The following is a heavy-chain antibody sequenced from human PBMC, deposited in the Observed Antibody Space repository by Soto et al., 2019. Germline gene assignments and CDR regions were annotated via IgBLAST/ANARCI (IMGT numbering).Heavy chain of an antibody. Sequence: GESLKISCKGSGYSFTNSWINWVRQMPGKGLEWMGRIDPRDSYANYSPSFQGHVTISADKSISTAYLQWSSLKASDTAMYYCTRQPETYYDSSGYYFDYWGQGTLVTVSS. J-gene: IGHJ4*02. D-gene: IGHD3-22*01. CDR3: TRQPETYYDSSGYYFDY. CDR2: IDPRDSYA. CDR1: GYSFTNSW. V-gene: IGHV5-10-1*01.